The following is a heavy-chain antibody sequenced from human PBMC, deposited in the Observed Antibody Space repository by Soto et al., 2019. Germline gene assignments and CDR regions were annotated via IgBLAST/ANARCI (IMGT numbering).Heavy chain of an antibody. D-gene: IGHD2-2*01. V-gene: IGHV4-30-4*01. CDR1: GGSISSIDYL. CDR2: IYHTGTT. J-gene: IGHJ5*02. CDR3: ARVMAAMQNWLDP. Sequence: SETLSLTCSVSGGSISSIDYLWSWIRQPPGKGLEWIGFIYHTGTTYYNPSLRSRVTISIDTSKSQFSMKLNSVTAAGTAVYYCARVMAAMQNWLDPWGQGTLVTVSS.